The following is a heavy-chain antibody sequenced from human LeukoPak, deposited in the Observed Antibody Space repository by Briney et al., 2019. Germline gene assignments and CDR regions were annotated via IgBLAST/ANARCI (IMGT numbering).Heavy chain of an antibody. CDR1: GFTFSSYA. CDR3: VKELSHGFDY. Sequence: GGSLRLSCSASGFTFSSYAIHWVRQAPGKGLEYVSAISSYGDSTYYADSVKGRFTISRDNSKSTMYLQMSSLRAEDTAVYYCVKELSHGFDYWGQGTLVTVSS. V-gene: IGHV3-64D*06. CDR2: ISSYGDST. J-gene: IGHJ4*02. D-gene: IGHD5-18*01.